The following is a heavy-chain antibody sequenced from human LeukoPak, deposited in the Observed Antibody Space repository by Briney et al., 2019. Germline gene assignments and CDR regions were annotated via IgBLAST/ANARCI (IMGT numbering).Heavy chain of an antibody. CDR3: ARAVRGVDYFDY. CDR2: IYYSGST. V-gene: IGHV4-59*01. J-gene: IGHJ4*02. CDR1: GGSISSYY. D-gene: IGHD2-8*01. Sequence: SETLSLTCTVSGGSISSYYWSWIRQPPGKGLEWIGYIYYSGSTNYNPSLKSRVTISVDTSKNQFSLKLSSVTAADTAVYYCARAVRGVDYFDYWGQGTLVTVSS.